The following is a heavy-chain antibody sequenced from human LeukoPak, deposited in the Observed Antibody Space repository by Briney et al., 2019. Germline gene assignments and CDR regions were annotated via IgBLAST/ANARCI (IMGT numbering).Heavy chain of an antibody. V-gene: IGHV1-2*02. CDR1: GYTFTGFY. J-gene: IGHJ4*02. CDR2: INPKSGDT. Sequence: ASVKVSCKAYGYTFTGFYIHWIRQAPGQGLEWMGWINPKSGDTNYAQKFLGRVTVTRDTSVSTACMELSRLKSDDTAVYYCARGIDEYWGQGTLVTVSS. CDR3: ARGIDEY.